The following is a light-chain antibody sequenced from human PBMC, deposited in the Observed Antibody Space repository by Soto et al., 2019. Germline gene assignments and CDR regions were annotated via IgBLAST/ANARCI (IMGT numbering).Light chain of an antibody. V-gene: IGKV1-39*01. CDR1: QSISSY. J-gene: IGKJ1*01. CDR2: AAS. Sequence: IHMTHSPSSLSASVLYRVTITFLSSQSISSYLNLYQQKPGKAPKLLIYAASSLQSGVPSRFSGSGSGTDFTLTISSLQPEDFATYYCQQSYSTPRTLGQGTKVDI. CDR3: QQSYSTPRT.